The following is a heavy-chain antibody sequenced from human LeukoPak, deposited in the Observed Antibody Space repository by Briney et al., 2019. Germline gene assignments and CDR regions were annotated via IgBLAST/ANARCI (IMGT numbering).Heavy chain of an antibody. CDR1: GYSFTSYW. J-gene: IGHJ3*02. CDR3: ARQEWELLVAFDI. CDR2: IYPGDSDT. Sequence: GESLKISCKGSGYSFTSYWIGWVRQMPGKGLEWMGIIYPGDSDTRYSPSFQGQVTISADKSISTACLQWSSLKASDTAMYYCARQEWELLVAFDIWGQGTMVTVSS. V-gene: IGHV5-51*01. D-gene: IGHD1-26*01.